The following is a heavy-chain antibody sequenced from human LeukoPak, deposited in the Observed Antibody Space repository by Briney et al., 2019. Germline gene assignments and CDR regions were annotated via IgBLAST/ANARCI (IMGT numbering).Heavy chain of an antibody. CDR3: ARYCSSTSCYFFEAFDI. CDR1: GGSISSGGHH. J-gene: IGHJ3*02. CDR2: IYYSGST. V-gene: IGHV4-31*03. Sequence: SQTLPHICTVSGGSISSGGHHWSWIRQHPGKGLEWIGYIYYSGSTYYNPSLKSRLSISVDTSKNQFSLKLNSVTAADTAVYYCARYCSSTSCYFFEAFDIWGQGTMVTVS. D-gene: IGHD2-2*01.